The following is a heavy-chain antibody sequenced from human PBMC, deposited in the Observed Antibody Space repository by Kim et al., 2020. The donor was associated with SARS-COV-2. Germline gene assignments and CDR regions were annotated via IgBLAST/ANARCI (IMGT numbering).Heavy chain of an antibody. D-gene: IGHD1-26*01. J-gene: IGHJ6*02. Sequence: AQKLQGRVTMTTDTSTRKAYMELRSLRSDDTAVYYCARGGSYSGYYYGMDVWGQGTTVTVSS. V-gene: IGHV1-18*01. CDR3: ARGGSYSGYYYGMDV.